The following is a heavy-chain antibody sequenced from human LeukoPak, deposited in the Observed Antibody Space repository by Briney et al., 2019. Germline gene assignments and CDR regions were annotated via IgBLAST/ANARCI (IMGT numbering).Heavy chain of an antibody. Sequence: ASVKVSCKASGYTFTGYYMHWVRQAPGQGLEWMGIINPSGGSTSYAQKFQGRVTMTRDMSTSTVYMELSSLRSEDTAVYYCARDSSSWYYYYYYMDVWGKGTTVTVSS. V-gene: IGHV1-46*01. J-gene: IGHJ6*03. CDR1: GYTFTGYY. D-gene: IGHD6-13*01. CDR2: INPSGGST. CDR3: ARDSSSWYYYYYYMDV.